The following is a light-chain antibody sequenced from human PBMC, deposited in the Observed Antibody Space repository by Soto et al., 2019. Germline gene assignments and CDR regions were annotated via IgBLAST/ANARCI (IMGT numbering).Light chain of an antibody. CDR1: QSVSATH. V-gene: IGKV3D-15*01. J-gene: IGKJ2*01. CDR3: QQTYSTPYT. CDR2: GAS. Sequence: ETVMTQSPATLSVSPGERATLSCRASQSVSATHLAWYQQKPGQAPRLLLYGASTRATGIPDRFSGSGSGTDFTLTISSLQPEDFATYYCQQTYSTPYTFGQGTKVDIK.